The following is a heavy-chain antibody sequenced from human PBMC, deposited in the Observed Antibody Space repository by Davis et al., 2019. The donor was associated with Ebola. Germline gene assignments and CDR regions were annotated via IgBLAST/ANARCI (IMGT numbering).Heavy chain of an antibody. Sequence: GESLKISCAASQFTFSDYYMTWVRQAPGKGLEWVATIGQGGSENRHVDSVKGRFSISRDDAKNSLYLQMNSLRPEDTAVYYCAKIAVTTVTTDEDYWGQGTLVTVSS. D-gene: IGHD4-17*01. V-gene: IGHV3-7*01. J-gene: IGHJ4*02. CDR3: AKIAVTTVTTDEDY. CDR2: IGQGGSEN. CDR1: QFTFSDYY.